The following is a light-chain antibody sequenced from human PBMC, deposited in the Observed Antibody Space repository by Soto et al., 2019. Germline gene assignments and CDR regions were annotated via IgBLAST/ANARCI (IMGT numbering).Light chain of an antibody. CDR1: QSVSNY. Sequence: EIVLTQSPATLSLSPGERATLSCRASQSVSNYLAWYQHKPGQAPRLLIYDASSRATGIPARFSGSGSGTDVTLTISSLEPEDFAVYFCQRRSNWPPTWTFGQGTKVEIK. CDR2: DAS. CDR3: QRRSNWPPTWT. V-gene: IGKV3-11*01. J-gene: IGKJ1*01.